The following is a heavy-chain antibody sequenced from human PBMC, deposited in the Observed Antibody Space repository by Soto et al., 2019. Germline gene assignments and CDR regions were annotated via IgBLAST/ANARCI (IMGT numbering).Heavy chain of an antibody. V-gene: IGHV1-69*06. J-gene: IGHJ6*02. CDR2: IIPIFGTA. Sequence: QVQLVQSGAEVKKPGSSVKVSCKASGGTFSSYAISWVRQAPGQGLEWMGGIIPIFGTANYAQKFHGRFTITADKSTSTAYMELSSLRSEDTAVYYCASMLGYCSSTSCYNGYYGMDVWGQGTTVTVSS. CDR3: ASMLGYCSSTSCYNGYYGMDV. D-gene: IGHD2-2*02. CDR1: GGTFSSYA.